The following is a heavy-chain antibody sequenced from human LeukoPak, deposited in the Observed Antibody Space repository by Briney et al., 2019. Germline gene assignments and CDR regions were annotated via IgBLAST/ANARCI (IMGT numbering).Heavy chain of an antibody. V-gene: IGHV3-53*01. CDR1: GFSVSLNY. CDR3: ARVGDHFHWYLDL. J-gene: IGHJ2*01. CDR2: LYSGSDT. Sequence: GRSLTLSCAASGFSVSLNYMNWVRQAPGKGLQWVSILYSGSDTYYADSVKGRFTISRDSSKNMLFLHMNSLRAEDTAVYYCARVGDHFHWYLDLWGRGTLVTVSS. D-gene: IGHD3-3*02.